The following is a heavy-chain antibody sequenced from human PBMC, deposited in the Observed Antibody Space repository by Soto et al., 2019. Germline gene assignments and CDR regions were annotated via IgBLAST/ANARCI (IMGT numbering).Heavy chain of an antibody. D-gene: IGHD2-2*02. CDR2: ISGSGGST. Sequence: GGSLRLSCAASGFTFSSYAMSWVRQAPGKGLEWVSAISGSGGSTYYADSVKGRFTISRDNSKNTLYLQMNSLRAEDTAVYYCAKDRCSSTSCYIVGGYYYYYYGMDVWGQGTTVTVSS. V-gene: IGHV3-23*01. CDR3: AKDRCSSTSCYIVGGYYYYYYGMDV. CDR1: GFTFSSYA. J-gene: IGHJ6*02.